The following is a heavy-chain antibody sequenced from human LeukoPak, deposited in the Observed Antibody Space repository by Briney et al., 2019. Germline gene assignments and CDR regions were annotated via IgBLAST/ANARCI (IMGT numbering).Heavy chain of an antibody. Sequence: SETLSLTCTVSGGSISSSYWSWIRQPPGKGLEWIGYIYYSGSTNYNPSLKSRVTISVDTSENQFSLKLSSVTAADTAVYYCARGTVTYYYMDVWGKGTTVTISS. CDR1: GGSISSSY. V-gene: IGHV4-59*01. CDR3: ARGTVTYYYMDV. D-gene: IGHD2-2*01. CDR2: IYYSGST. J-gene: IGHJ6*03.